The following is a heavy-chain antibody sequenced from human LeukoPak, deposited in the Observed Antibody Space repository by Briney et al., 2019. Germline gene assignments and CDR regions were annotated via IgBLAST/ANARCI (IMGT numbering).Heavy chain of an antibody. CDR3: ARQGERPGISAY. CDR1: GDSISSSSYC. CDR2: IFRGTT. Sequence: SETLSLTCIVSGDSISSSSYCWGCVRQPPGQGREWIGSIFRGTTNYKPSLKSRFTISLNSSKNQFSLNLNSVTAADSAVYYCARQGERPGISAYWGQGTLVTVSS. V-gene: IGHV4-39*01. D-gene: IGHD1-26*01. J-gene: IGHJ4*02.